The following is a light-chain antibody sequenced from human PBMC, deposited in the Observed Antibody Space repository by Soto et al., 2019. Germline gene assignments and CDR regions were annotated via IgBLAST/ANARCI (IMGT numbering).Light chain of an antibody. Sequence: EIVLTQSPGTLSLAPGERATLSCRARQSVSYYLAWYQQKPGQAPRLLIYDASSRATGVPDRFSGSGSGTDFTLTINNLQPEDFATFYCQQAYSLPITFGQGTRLEI. CDR1: QSVSYY. V-gene: IGKV3-11*01. CDR2: DAS. CDR3: QQAYSLPIT. J-gene: IGKJ5*01.